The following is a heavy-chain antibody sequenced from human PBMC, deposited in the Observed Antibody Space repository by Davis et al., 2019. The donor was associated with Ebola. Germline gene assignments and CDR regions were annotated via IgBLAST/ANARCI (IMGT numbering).Heavy chain of an antibody. CDR1: GGSISSGGYY. CDR2: IYYRGST. CDR3: ARQYSSGWYYFDY. J-gene: IGHJ4*02. D-gene: IGHD6-19*01. Sequence: MPSETLSLTCTVSGGSISSGGYYWSWIRQPPGKGLEWIGYIYYRGSTNYNPSLKSRVTISVDTSKNQFSLKLSSVTAADTAVYYCARQYSSGWYYFDYWGQGTLVTVSS. V-gene: IGHV4-61*08.